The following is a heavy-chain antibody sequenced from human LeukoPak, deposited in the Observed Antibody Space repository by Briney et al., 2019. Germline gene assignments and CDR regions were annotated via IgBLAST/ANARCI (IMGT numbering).Heavy chain of an antibody. CDR1: GFTVSSNY. CDR2: IYTGGST. CDR3: ARNLYYCDSSGYSYY. Sequence: GGSLRLSCTACGFTVSSNYMSWVRQAPGKGLEWVSAIYTGGSTYYAGSVKGRFTISRDNSKNMLYLQMNSLRAEDTAVYYCARNLYYCDSSGYSYYWGEGTLVTVSS. J-gene: IGHJ4*02. V-gene: IGHV3-66*01. D-gene: IGHD3-22*01.